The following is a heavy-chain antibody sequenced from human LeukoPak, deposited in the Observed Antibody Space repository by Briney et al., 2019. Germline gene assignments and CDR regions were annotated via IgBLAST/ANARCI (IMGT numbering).Heavy chain of an antibody. Sequence: HAGGSLRLSCAASGFTVSSNYMSWVRQAPGKGLEWVSVIYSGGSTYYADSVKGRFTISRDNSKNTLYLQMNSLRAEDTAVYYCAKEGWSGSHDFDYWGQGTLVTVSS. D-gene: IGHD1-26*01. J-gene: IGHJ4*02. CDR1: GFTVSSNY. CDR2: IYSGGST. V-gene: IGHV3-53*01. CDR3: AKEGWSGSHDFDY.